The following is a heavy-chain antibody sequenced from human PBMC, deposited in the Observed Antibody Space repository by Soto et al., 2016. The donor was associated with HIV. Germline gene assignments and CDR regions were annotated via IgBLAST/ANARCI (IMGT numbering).Heavy chain of an antibody. V-gene: IGHV3-23*01. J-gene: IGHJ6*03. Sequence: EVQLLESGGGLVQPGGSLRLSCAASGFTFSSYAMSWVRQAPGKGLEWVSAISGSGGSTYYADSVKGRFTISRDNSKNTLYLQMNSLRAEDTAVYYCARRIAALVQGYYMDVWGKGPRSTVSS. CDR3: ARRIAALVQGYYMDV. D-gene: IGHD6-25*01. CDR2: ISGSGGST. CDR1: GFTFSSYA.